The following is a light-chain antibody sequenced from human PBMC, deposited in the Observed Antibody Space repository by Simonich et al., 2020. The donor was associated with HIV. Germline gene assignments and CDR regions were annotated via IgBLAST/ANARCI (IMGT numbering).Light chain of an antibody. CDR1: QSLLHSNGYNY. J-gene: IGKJ4*01. CDR3: MQALQTPRT. CDR2: LGS. V-gene: IGKV2-28*01. Sequence: DIVMTQSPLPLPVTPGEPASISCRTSQSLLHSNGYNYLDWYLQKPGQSPQLLIYLGSNRASGVPDRFSGRGSGTDFTLKISRVEAEDVGVYYCMQALQTPRTFGGGTKVEIK.